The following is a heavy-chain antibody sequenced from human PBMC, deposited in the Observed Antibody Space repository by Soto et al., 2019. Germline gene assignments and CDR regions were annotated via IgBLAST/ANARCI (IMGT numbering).Heavy chain of an antibody. CDR1: GDTVSSSSAA. CDR3: ARQIAATGTSGTFDY. J-gene: IGHJ4*02. CDR2: TYYRSTWGN. V-gene: IGHV6-1*01. Sequence: QVQLQQSGPGLVKPSQTLSLTCAISGDTVSSSSAAWTWIRQSPSRGLEWLGRTYYRSTWGNDYALSVKRRITITPDTSNNQFSLHLNSVTPEDTAVYYCARQIAATGTSGTFDYWGQGTLVTVSS. D-gene: IGHD6-13*01.